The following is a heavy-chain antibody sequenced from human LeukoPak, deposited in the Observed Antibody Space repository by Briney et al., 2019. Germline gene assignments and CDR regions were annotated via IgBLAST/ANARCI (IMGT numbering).Heavy chain of an antibody. Sequence: ASVKVSCKASGYTFTSYDINWVRQATGQGLEWMGWMNPNSGHTGYARKFQGRVTMTRNTSISTAYMELSSLRSEDTAVYYCARVQYDYVWGNIFYYYYGMDVWGQGTTVTVSS. CDR2: MNPNSGHT. CDR3: ARVQYDYVWGNIFYYYYGMDV. D-gene: IGHD3-16*01. J-gene: IGHJ6*02. CDR1: GYTFTSYD. V-gene: IGHV1-8*01.